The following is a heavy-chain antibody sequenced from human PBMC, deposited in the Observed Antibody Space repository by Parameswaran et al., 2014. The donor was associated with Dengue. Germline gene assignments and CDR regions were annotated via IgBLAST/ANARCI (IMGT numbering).Heavy chain of an antibody. J-gene: IGHJ4*02. CDR2: IKQDGSEK. D-gene: IGHD5-18*01. V-gene: IGHV3-7*01. Sequence: VRQMPGKGLEWVANIKQDGSEKYYVDSVKGRFTISRDNAKNSLYLQMNSLRAEDTAVYYCASGAMVTYWGQGTLVTVSS. CDR3: ASGAMVTY.